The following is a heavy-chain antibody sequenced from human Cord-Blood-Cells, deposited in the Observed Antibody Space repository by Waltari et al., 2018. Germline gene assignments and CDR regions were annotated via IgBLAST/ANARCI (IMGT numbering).Heavy chain of an antibody. J-gene: IGHJ4*02. V-gene: IGHV1-69*06. Sequence: QVQLVQSGAEVKKPGSSVKVSCKASGGTFSSYAISWVRQAPGQGLEWVGGIIPIFGTANYAQKFQGRVTITADKSTSTAYMELSSLRSEDTAVYYCARVRDCSGGSCYYFDYWGQGTLVTVSS. CDR3: ARVRDCSGGSCYYFDY. CDR2: IIPIFGTA. CDR1: GGTFSSYA. D-gene: IGHD2-15*01.